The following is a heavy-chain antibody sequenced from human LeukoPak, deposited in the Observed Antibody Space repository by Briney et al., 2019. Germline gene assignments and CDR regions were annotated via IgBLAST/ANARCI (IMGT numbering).Heavy chain of an antibody. CDR1: PYTFNKYY. J-gene: IGHJ2*01. Sequence: SVKLSCKASPYTFNKYYIHLVRQPPGQGLEWMGRFIPIFGIANYAQKFQGRVTITADKSTSTAYMELSSLRSEDTAVYYCARDQLPPLGGYFDLWGRGTLVTVSS. CDR3: ARDQLPPLGGYFDL. D-gene: IGHD2-2*01. V-gene: IGHV1-69*04. CDR2: FIPIFGIA.